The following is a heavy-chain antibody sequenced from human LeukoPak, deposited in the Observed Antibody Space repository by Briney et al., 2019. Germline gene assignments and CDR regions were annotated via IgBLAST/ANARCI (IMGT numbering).Heavy chain of an antibody. CDR1: GFTFSTYV. Sequence: GGSLRLSCSASGFTFSTYVVSWVRQAPGKGLEWVSAISGSGGSTYYADSVKGRFTISRDNSKNTLYLQMNSLGADDTAVYYCAKENWRYFDYWSQGTLVTVSS. CDR2: ISGSGGST. J-gene: IGHJ4*02. D-gene: IGHD1-1*01. CDR3: AKENWRYFDY. V-gene: IGHV3-23*01.